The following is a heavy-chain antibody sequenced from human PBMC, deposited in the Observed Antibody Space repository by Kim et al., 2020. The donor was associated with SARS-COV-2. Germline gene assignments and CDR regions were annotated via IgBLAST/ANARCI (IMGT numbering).Heavy chain of an antibody. Sequence: GGSLRLSCAASGFTFSSYWMSWVRQAPGKGLEWVANIKQDGSEKYYVDSVKGRFTISRDNAKNSLYLQMNSLRAEDTAVYYCARGGAAMVRDRRDGYQRGNYYYYGMDVWGQGTTVTVSS. CDR1: GFTFSSYW. CDR3: ARGGAAMVRDRRDGYQRGNYYYYGMDV. J-gene: IGHJ6*02. V-gene: IGHV3-7*01. D-gene: IGHD3-10*01. CDR2: IKQDGSEK.